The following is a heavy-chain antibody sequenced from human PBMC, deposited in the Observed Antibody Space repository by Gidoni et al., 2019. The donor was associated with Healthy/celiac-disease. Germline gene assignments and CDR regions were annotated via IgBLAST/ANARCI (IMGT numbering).Heavy chain of an antibody. CDR2: ISSSSSYI. Sequence: EVQLVESGGGLVKPGGSLRLSCAASGFTFSSYSMNWVRQAPGKGLEWVSSISSSSSYIYYADSVKGRFTISRDNAKNSLYLQMNSLRAEDTAVYYCAREGIAAAGDYWGQGTLVIVSS. D-gene: IGHD6-13*01. J-gene: IGHJ4*02. CDR1: GFTFSSYS. CDR3: AREGIAAAGDY. V-gene: IGHV3-21*01.